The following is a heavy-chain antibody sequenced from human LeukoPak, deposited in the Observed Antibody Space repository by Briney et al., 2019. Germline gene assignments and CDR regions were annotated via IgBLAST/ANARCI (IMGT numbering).Heavy chain of an antibody. V-gene: IGHV1-18*01. D-gene: IGHD3-16*01. CDR2: ISAYNGNT. CDR3: ARDWASRLGGNAFDI. J-gene: IGHJ3*02. CDR1: GYTFTSYG. Sequence: ASVKVSCKASGYTFTSYGISWVRQAPGQGLEWMGWISAYNGNTNYAQKLQGRVTMTRDTSISTAYMELSSLRSDDTAVYYCARDWASRLGGNAFDIWGQGTMVTVSS.